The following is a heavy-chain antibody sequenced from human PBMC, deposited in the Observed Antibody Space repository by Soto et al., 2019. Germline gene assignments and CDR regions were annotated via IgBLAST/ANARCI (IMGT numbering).Heavy chain of an antibody. Sequence: SETLSLTCAVYGGSFSGYYWSWIRQPPGKGLEWIGEINHSGSTYYNPSLKSRVTISVDTSKNQFSLKLSSVTAADTAVYYCARLYYYDSSGYYPTLPFDPWGQGTLVTVSS. CDR1: GGSFSGYY. V-gene: IGHV4-34*01. CDR2: INHSGST. CDR3: ARLYYYDSSGYYPTLPFDP. J-gene: IGHJ5*02. D-gene: IGHD3-22*01.